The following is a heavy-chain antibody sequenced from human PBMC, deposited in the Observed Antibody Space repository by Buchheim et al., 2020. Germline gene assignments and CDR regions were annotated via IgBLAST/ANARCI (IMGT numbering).Heavy chain of an antibody. CDR1: GYSFTSYW. CDR2: IDPSDSYT. CDR3: ARRDYDYVWGSYRYFWFDP. Sequence: EVQLVQSGAEVKKPGESLRISCKGSGYSFTSYWISWVRQMPGKGLEWMGRIDPSDSYTNYSPSFQGHVTISADKPISTAYPQWSSLKASDTAMYYCARRDYDYVWGSYRYFWFDPWGQGTL. D-gene: IGHD3-16*02. J-gene: IGHJ5*02. V-gene: IGHV5-10-1*03.